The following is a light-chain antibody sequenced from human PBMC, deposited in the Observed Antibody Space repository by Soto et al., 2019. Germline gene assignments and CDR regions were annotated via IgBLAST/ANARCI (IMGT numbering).Light chain of an antibody. CDR2: DAS. V-gene: IGKV3-11*01. Sequence: EIVLTQSPATLSLSPGERATLSCRASQSVRNYLAWYQQKPGQAPRLLIYDASNRATGVPGRFSGSGSGTEYTLPISSVEPEDFAVYYGLQRSNSRWTCAQETKVEIK. CDR1: QSVRNY. CDR3: LQRSNSRWT. J-gene: IGKJ1*01.